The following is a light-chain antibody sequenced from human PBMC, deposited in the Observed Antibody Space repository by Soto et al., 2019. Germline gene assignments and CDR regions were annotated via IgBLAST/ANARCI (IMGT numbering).Light chain of an antibody. J-gene: IGKJ2*01. CDR3: HQYGSAPYT. Sequence: EIVLTQSPGTLSLSPGERATLSCRASQSVSSSYLAGDQQKPGQAPRLLIYGASSRATGIPDRFSGSGSGTDFTLTISRLEPEYFAMYYCHQYGSAPYTFGQGTKLEIK. CDR2: GAS. CDR1: QSVSSSY. V-gene: IGKV3-20*01.